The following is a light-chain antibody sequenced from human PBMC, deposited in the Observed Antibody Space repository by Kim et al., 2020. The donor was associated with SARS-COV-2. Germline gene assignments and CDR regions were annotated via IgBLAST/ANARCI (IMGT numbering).Light chain of an antibody. CDR2: GHN. J-gene: IGLJ1*01. CDR3: AARDDSLNGYV. V-gene: IGLV1-44*01. CDR1: TSNIGTNT. Sequence: QSVLTQPPSASGTPGQRVTISCSGSTSNIGTNTVNWYQQLPGTAPKLLIYGHNQWPSGVPDRFSGSKSGTSASLAISGLQSEDEADYFCAARDDSLNGYVFGTGTKVTVL.